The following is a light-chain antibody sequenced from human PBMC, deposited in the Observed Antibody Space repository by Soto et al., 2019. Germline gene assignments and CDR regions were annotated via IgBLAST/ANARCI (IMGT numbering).Light chain of an antibody. CDR3: QQSYSTPP. J-gene: IGKJ3*01. V-gene: IGKV1-39*01. CDR1: QSISSY. Sequence: DIQMTQSPSSLSASVGDRVTITCRASQSISSYLNWYQQKPGKAPKLLIYAASSLQSGVPSRFSGSGSGTDFTLTSSSLQPDDFATYYCQQSYSTPPFGPGTKVDIK. CDR2: AAS.